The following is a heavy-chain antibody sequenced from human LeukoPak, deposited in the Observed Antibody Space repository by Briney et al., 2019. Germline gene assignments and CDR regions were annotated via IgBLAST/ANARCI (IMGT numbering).Heavy chain of an antibody. Sequence: GGSLRLSCAASGFTFSSYSMNWVRQAPGKGLEWVSYISSSSSTIYYADSVKGRFTISRDNSKNTLYLQMNSLRAEDTAVYYCAKDQLLGGSYTFDYWGQGTLVTVSS. D-gene: IGHD1-26*01. CDR2: ISSSSSTI. CDR3: AKDQLLGGSYTFDY. J-gene: IGHJ4*02. CDR1: GFTFSSYS. V-gene: IGHV3-48*01.